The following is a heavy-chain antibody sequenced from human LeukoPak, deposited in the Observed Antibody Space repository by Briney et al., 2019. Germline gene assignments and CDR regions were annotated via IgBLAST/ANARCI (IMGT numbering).Heavy chain of an antibody. CDR1: GGSITRDNYY. D-gene: IGHD2-15*01. Sequence: SETLSLTCTVSGGSITRDNYYWGWIRQSPGKGLEWIGSIYYTGSTYSKPSLKSRLTVSVDTSKNEFSLKLTSVTAADTGVYYCARAPYCSGGSCYSPFDYWGQGTLVTVSS. V-gene: IGHV4-39*01. J-gene: IGHJ4*02. CDR3: ARAPYCSGGSCYSPFDY. CDR2: IYYTGST.